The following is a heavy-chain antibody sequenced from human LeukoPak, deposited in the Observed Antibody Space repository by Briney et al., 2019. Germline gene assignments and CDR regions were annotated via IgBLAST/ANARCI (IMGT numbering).Heavy chain of an antibody. J-gene: IGHJ4*02. Sequence: PSETLSLTCTVSGGSISNYYWSWIRQPPGKGLEWIGYIYYSGSTNYNPSLKSRVTISVDTSKNQFSLKLSSVTAADTAVHYCARGRGWVVRGVIITGFDYWGQGTLVTVSS. D-gene: IGHD3-10*01. CDR1: GGSISNYY. CDR2: IYYSGST. V-gene: IGHV4-59*08. CDR3: ARGRGWVVRGVIITGFDY.